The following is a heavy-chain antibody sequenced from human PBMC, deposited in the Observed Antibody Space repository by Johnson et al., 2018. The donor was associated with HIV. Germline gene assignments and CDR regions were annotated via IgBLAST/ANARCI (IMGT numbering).Heavy chain of an antibody. CDR1: GFTVSSKY. D-gene: IGHD3-3*01. J-gene: IGHJ3*02. V-gene: IGHV3-53*01. CDR2: IYSGGST. CDR3: AKDGGRLRTDAFDI. Sequence: VQLVESGGGLIQPGGSLRLSCAASGFTVSSKYMSWVRQAPGKGLEWVSVIYSGGSTYYADSVKGGFTISSDNSKNTQHLQMNSLRAEDTAEYYWAKDGGRLRTDAFDIWGQGTMVTVSS.